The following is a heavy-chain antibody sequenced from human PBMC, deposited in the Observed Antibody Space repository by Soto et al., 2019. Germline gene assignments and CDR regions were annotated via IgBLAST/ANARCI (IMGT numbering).Heavy chain of an antibody. CDR3: ARDKERGYSYGGLFDY. CDR1: GGSISSYY. D-gene: IGHD5-18*01. V-gene: IGHV4-59*01. J-gene: IGHJ4*02. Sequence: SETLSLTCTVSGGSISSYYWSWIRQPPGKGLEWIGYIYYSGSTNYNPSLKSRVTISVDTSKNQFSLKLSSVTAADTAVYYCARDKERGYSYGGLFDYRGQGTLVTVSS. CDR2: IYYSGST.